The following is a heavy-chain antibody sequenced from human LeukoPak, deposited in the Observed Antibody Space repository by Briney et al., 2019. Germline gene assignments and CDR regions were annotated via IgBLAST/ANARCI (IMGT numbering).Heavy chain of an antibody. V-gene: IGHV4-34*01. Sequence: SSETLSLTCAVYGGSFSGYYWSWIRQPPGKGLEWIGEINHSGSTNYNPSLKSRVTISVDTSKNQFSLKLSSVTAADTAVYYCARAHYYDSSGYYPFDYWGQGTLVTIS. CDR3: ARAHYYDSSGYYPFDY. CDR1: GGSFSGYY. D-gene: IGHD3-22*01. J-gene: IGHJ4*02. CDR2: INHSGST.